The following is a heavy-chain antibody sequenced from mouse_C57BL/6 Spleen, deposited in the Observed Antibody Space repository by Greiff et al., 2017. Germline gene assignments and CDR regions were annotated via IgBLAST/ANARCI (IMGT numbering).Heavy chain of an antibody. V-gene: IGHV2-3*01. CDR1: GFSLTSYG. CDR3: AKTSRAMYY. CDR2: IWGDGST. J-gene: IGHJ4*01. Sequence: VQLVESGPGLVAPSQSLSITCTVSGFSLTSYGVSWVRQPPGKGLEWLGVIWGDGSTNYHSALISRLSISKDNYKSQAFIKLNSQQNDDTATYYCAKTSRAMYYWGQGTSVTVSS.